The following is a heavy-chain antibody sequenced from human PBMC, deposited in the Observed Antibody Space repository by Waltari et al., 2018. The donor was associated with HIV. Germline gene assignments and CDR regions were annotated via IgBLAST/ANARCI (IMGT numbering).Heavy chain of an antibody. J-gene: IGHJ6*02. CDR3: TSHLYSSSWLLVGMDV. CDR2: IRSKANSYAT. Sequence: CAASGFTFSVSAMHWVRQASGQGLEWVGRIRSKANSYATAYAASVEGRFTIARDDSKNTAYLQMNSLKTEGTAVYYCTSHLYSSSWLLVGMDVWGQGTTGTVAS. D-gene: IGHD6-13*01. CDR1: GFTFSVSA. V-gene: IGHV3-73*01.